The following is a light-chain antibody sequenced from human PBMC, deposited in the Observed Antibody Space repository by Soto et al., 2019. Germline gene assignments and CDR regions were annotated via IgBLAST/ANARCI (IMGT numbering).Light chain of an antibody. CDR2: DAS. V-gene: IGKV1-5*01. Sequence: DSQITQSPSTLSASVGDRVAITCRASQSISSWLAWYQQKPGKAPKLLIYDASSLESGVPSRFSGSGSGTEFTLTISSLQPDDFATYYCQHYNSYSEAFGQGTKVDIK. CDR1: QSISSW. J-gene: IGKJ1*01. CDR3: QHYNSYSEA.